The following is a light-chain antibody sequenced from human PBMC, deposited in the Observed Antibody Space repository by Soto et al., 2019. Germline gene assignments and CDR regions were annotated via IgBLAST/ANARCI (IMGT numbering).Light chain of an antibody. CDR3: QQYGRSPTT. J-gene: IGKJ1*01. V-gene: IGKV3-20*01. CDR2: GAS. Sequence: EIVLTQSPGTLSLSPGERATLSCRASQSVTSNYLAWYQQKPGQAPRFLMYGASSRATGIPDRFSGSGSGTDFTLTIGRLEPEDFAVYYCQQYGRSPTTFGQGTKVDTK. CDR1: QSVTSNY.